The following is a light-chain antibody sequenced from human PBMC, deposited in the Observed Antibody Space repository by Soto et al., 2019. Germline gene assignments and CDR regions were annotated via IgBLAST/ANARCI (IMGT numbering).Light chain of an antibody. CDR2: LGS. J-gene: IGKJ2*01. CDR1: QSLLHSDGYNY. Sequence: DLVMTQSPLSLPVTPGEPAAISCRSSQSLLHSDGYNYLDWYLQKPGQSPQLLIYLGSNRASGVPGRVHGHRSGTNFSPKISGVEAVDVGVYLWMGAPQTPPTFGQGTKLEIK. V-gene: IGKV2-28*01. CDR3: MGAPQTPPT.